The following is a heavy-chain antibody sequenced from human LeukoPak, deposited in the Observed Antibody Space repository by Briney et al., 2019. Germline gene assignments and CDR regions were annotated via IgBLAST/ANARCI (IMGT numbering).Heavy chain of an antibody. V-gene: IGHV3-21*01. CDR3: ARGQSSSPFDY. J-gene: IGHJ4*02. D-gene: IGHD6-13*01. CDR2: ISSSSSYI. CDR1: GFTFSSYS. Sequence: GGSLRLSCAASGFTFSSYSMNWVCQAPGKGLEWVSSISSSSSYIYYADSVKGRFTISKDNAKNSLYLQMNSLRAEDTAVYYCARGQSSSPFDYWGRGTLVTVSS.